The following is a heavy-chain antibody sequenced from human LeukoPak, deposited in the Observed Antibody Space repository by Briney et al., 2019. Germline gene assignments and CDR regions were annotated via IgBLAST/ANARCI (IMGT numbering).Heavy chain of an antibody. Sequence: PSETLSLNCAVYGGSFSGYYWSWIRQPPGKGLDWIEQINHSGSTNYNPSLKNRVTISIDTSKNQFSLKLSSVTAADTAVYYCARGGKLRFLEWLSKGGLDYWGQGTLVTVSS. D-gene: IGHD3-3*01. V-gene: IGHV4-34*01. J-gene: IGHJ4*02. CDR1: GGSFSGYY. CDR2: INHSGST. CDR3: ARGGKLRFLEWLSKGGLDY.